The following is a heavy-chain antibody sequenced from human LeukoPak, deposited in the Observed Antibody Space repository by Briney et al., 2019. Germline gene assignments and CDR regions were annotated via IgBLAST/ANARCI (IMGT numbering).Heavy chain of an antibody. J-gene: IGHJ4*02. CDR3: ARSSGSYRALRSSFDY. V-gene: IGHV4-59*10. CDR1: GGSLSAYY. CDR2: IYTSGST. Sequence: SETLSLTCAVYGGSLSAYYWSWIRQPAGKGLEWIGRIYTSGSTNYNPSLKSRVTMSVDTSKNQFSLKLSSVTAADTAVYYCARSSGSYRALRSSFDYWGQGTLVTVSS. D-gene: IGHD1-26*01.